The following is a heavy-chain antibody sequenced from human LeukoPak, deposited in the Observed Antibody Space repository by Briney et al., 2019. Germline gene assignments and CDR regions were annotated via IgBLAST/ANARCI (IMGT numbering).Heavy chain of an antibody. CDR3: ARGQFLIDY. D-gene: IGHD2/OR15-2a*01. CDR1: GFTFSTYT. Sequence: KTGGSLRLSCAASGFTFSTYTMNWVRQAPGKGLEWISYISTSSSTIYYADSVKGQFTISRDNAKNSLFLQMNSLRAEDTAVYYCARGQFLIDYWGQGTLVTVSS. V-gene: IGHV3-48*01. J-gene: IGHJ4*02. CDR2: ISTSSSTI.